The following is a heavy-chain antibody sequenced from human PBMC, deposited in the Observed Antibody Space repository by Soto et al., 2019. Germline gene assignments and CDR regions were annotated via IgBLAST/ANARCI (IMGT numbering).Heavy chain of an antibody. CDR2: IYYSGST. Sequence: PSETLSLTCTVSGGSISSYYWSWIRQPPGKGLEWIGYIYYSGSTNYNPSLKSRVTISVDTSKNQFSLKLSSVTAADTAVYYCARDPGIAVAGYYYGMAVWGQGTTVTVSS. V-gene: IGHV4-59*01. D-gene: IGHD6-19*01. CDR3: ARDPGIAVAGYYYGMAV. J-gene: IGHJ6*02. CDR1: GGSISSYY.